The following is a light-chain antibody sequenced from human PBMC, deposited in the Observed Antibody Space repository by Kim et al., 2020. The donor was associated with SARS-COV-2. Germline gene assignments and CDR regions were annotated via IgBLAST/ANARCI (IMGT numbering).Light chain of an antibody. J-gene: IGLJ2*01. CDR1: KLGDKY. CDR3: QAWDNTVV. Sequence: SYELTQPPSVSVSPGQTASITCSGDKLGDKYACWYQQKPGQSPVLVIYQDNKRPSGIPERFSGSSSGDTATLTISGTQAMDEADYYCQAWDNTVVFGGGTKLTVL. V-gene: IGLV3-1*01. CDR2: QDN.